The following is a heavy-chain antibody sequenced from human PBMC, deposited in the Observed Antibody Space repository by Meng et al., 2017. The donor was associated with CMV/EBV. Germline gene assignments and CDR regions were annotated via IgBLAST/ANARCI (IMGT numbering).Heavy chain of an antibody. CDR3: ARGAGAWYGEYFDY. D-gene: IGHD6-19*01. CDR1: GFSFGSYA. Sequence: GESLKISCATSGFSFGSYAMTWVRQATGKGLEWVSIIDDSGANTYYADSVTGRFSISRDNSKNTLFLQTNSLRVEDTAVYYCARGAGAWYGEYFDYWGQGTLVTVSS. V-gene: IGHV3-23*01. J-gene: IGHJ4*02. CDR2: IDDSGANT.